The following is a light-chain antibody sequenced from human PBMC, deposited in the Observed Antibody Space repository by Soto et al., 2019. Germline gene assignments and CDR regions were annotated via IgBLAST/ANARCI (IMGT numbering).Light chain of an antibody. CDR2: GAS. CDR3: QHYVNWPLT. J-gene: IGKJ4*01. CDR1: QTVSSN. V-gene: IGKV3-15*01. Sequence: EIVMTQSPATLSVSPGGRATLSCRASQTVSSNYLAWCQQRPGQAPRLLIYGASTRAAGVPARFSGSGSGTDFTLTSNSLQSEDFAVYYCQHYVNWPLTFGGGTKVDIK.